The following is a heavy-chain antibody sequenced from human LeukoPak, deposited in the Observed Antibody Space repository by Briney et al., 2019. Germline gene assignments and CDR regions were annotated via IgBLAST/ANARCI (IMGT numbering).Heavy chain of an antibody. J-gene: IGHJ4*02. CDR2: ISAYNGNT. D-gene: IGHD6-19*01. CDR3: ARIAVAYYFDY. V-gene: IGHV1-18*01. Sequence: GASVTVSCKASGYTFTSYGISWVRQAPGQALEWMGWISAYNGNTNYAQKLQGRVTMTTDTSTSTAYMELRSLRSDDTAVFFCARIAVAYYFDYWGQGTLVTVSS. CDR1: GYTFTSYG.